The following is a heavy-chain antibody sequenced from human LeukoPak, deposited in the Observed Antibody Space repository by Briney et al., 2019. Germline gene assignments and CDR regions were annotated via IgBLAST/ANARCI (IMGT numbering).Heavy chain of an antibody. D-gene: IGHD1-26*01. CDR3: AKDPSGTYCGDY. CDR2: IRDDGYIK. Sequence: EWSVRLSCAASGFTFSSFAMHWVRQAPGKGLEWVAFIRDDGYIKYYADSVKGRFTVSRDNSKNTLYLQMNSLRDEDTALYYCAKDPSGTYCGDYWGQGTLVTGSS. J-gene: IGHJ4*02. CDR1: GFTFSSFA. V-gene: IGHV3-30*02.